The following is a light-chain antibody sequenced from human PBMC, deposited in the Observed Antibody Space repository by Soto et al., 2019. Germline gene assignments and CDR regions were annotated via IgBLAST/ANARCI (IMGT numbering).Light chain of an antibody. CDR3: QSYDSFLSWV. CDR2: GNN. J-gene: IGLJ3*02. V-gene: IGLV1-40*01. CDR1: SSNIGAGYD. Sequence: QSVLTQPPSVSGAPGQRVTISYTGSSSNIGAGYDVHWYQQLPGTAPKLLIYGNNNRPSGVPDRFSGSKSGTSASLAITGLQAEDEADYYCQSYDSFLSWVFGGGTKVTVL.